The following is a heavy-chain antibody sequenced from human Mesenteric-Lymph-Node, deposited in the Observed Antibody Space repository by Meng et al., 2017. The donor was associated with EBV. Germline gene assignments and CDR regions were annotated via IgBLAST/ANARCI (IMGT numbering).Heavy chain of an antibody. CDR3: ARYSASSGYYND. Sequence: QPQPWGAGLLKPSESMSLTCAVHRGSFSGYYWSWIRQPPGKGLEWIGEINHSGSTNYNPSLKSRVTISVDTSKNQFSLKLSSVTAADTAVYYCARYSASSGYYNDWGQGTLVTVSS. D-gene: IGHD3-22*01. V-gene: IGHV4-34*01. J-gene: IGHJ4*02. CDR1: RGSFSGYY. CDR2: INHSGST.